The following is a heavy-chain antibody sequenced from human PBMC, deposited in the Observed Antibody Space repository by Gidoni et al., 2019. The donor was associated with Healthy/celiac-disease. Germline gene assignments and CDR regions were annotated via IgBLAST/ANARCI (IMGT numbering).Heavy chain of an antibody. D-gene: IGHD3-10*01. Sequence: EVQLVQSGAEVKKPAASLKISCKCSGYIFTSYWIGWVRQMPGKGLGWMGNIYPGDSDTRYSPSFQSQVTISADKSISTAYLQWSSLKASDTAMYYCARRDYGSGSYYNGADYWGQGTLVTVSS. CDR2: IYPGDSDT. J-gene: IGHJ4*02. CDR3: ARRDYGSGSYYNGADY. CDR1: GYIFTSYW. V-gene: IGHV5-51*01.